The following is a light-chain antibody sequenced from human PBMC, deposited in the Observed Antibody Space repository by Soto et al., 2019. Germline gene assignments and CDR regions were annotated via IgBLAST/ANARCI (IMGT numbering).Light chain of an antibody. CDR2: DAS. V-gene: IGKV3-11*01. CDR1: QCFSSY. Sequence: EIVLTQSPATLSLSPGERATLSCRASQCFSSYLAWYQQKPGQAPRLLIYDASNRATGIPARFSGSGSGTDFTLTISSLESEDFAVYYCQQRSNWWTVGQGTKVDIK. J-gene: IGKJ1*01. CDR3: QQRSNWWT.